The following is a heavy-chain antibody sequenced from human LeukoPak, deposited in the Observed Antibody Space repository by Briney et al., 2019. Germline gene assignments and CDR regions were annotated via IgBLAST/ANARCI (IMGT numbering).Heavy chain of an antibody. V-gene: IGHV4-4*07. CDR3: ARESSGNYYNPLGYMDV. CDR2: IFTSGIT. J-gene: IGHJ6*03. CDR1: GGSISIYY. Sequence: SETLSLTCTVSGGSISIYYWNWIRQPAGKGLEWIGRIFTSGITNYDPSLKSRVTISVDTSKNQFSLNLSSVTAADTAVYYCARESSGNYYNPLGYMDVWGKGTTVTVSS. D-gene: IGHD3-10*01.